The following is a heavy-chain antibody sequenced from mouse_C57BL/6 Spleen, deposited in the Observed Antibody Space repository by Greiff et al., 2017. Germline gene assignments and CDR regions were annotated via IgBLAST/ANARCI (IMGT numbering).Heavy chain of an antibody. Sequence: EVKLMESGGGLVKPGGSLKLSCAASGFTFSDYGMHWVRQAPEKGLEWVAYISSGSSTIYYADTVKGLFTISRDKAKNTLFLQMTSLRSEDTAMYYCARRYDYDDGYYFDYWGQGTTLTVSS. CDR2: ISSGSSTI. V-gene: IGHV5-17*01. CDR1: GFTFSDYG. J-gene: IGHJ2*01. CDR3: ARRYDYDDGYYFDY. D-gene: IGHD2-4*01.